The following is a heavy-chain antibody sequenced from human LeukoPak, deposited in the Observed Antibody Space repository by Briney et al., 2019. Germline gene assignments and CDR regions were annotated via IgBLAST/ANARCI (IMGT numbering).Heavy chain of an antibody. CDR1: GGSFSGYY. D-gene: IGHD6-6*01. V-gene: IGHV4-34*01. CDR2: INHSGST. CDR3: TRGRGIAARPGLFDY. Sequence: ASETLSLTCAVYGGSFSGYYWSWIRQPPGKGLEWIGKINHSGSTNYNPSLKSRVTISVDTSKNQFSLKLSSVTAADTAVYYCTRGRGIAARPGLFDYWGQGTLVTVSS. J-gene: IGHJ4*02.